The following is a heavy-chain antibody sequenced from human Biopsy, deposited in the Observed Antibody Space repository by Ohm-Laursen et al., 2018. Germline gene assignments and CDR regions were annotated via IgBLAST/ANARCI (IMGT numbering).Heavy chain of an antibody. CDR2: LYHRRST. J-gene: IGHJ3*01. CDR3: ARVEDCSGDNCPRLAFDL. V-gene: IGHV4-61*01. D-gene: IGHD2-15*01. CDR1: AASASGGTFH. Sequence: SDTLSLTCTVSAASASGGTFHQGRIRRPPGKGPGWHWYLYHRRSTNYSPSLKSRVTILLDTSKNQFSLKLSSVTVADTAVYYCARVEDCSGDNCPRLAFDLWGQGTTVIVSS.